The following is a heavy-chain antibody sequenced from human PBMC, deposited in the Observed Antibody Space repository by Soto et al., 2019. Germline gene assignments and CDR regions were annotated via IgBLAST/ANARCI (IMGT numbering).Heavy chain of an antibody. V-gene: IGHV1-2*02. D-gene: IGHD3-10*01. J-gene: IGHJ4*02. CDR1: GYTFTGYN. CDR3: AIYFASGAYVY. Sequence: ASVKVSCKASGYTFTGYNLHWVRQAPGQGLEWMGWITPNTGDTNFAQKFRGRVIMTRDTSISTAYMELSRLRSDDTAVYYCAIYFASGAYVYWGQGTLVTVSA. CDR2: ITPNTGDT.